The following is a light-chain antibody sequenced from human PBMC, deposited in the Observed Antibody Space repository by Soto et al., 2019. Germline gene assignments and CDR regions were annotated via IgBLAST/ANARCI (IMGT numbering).Light chain of an antibody. V-gene: IGLV1-44*01. J-gene: IGLJ3*02. CDR3: AAWDGSLNGWV. CDR2: SNV. Sequence: QSVLTQAPSASGTPGQRVTISCSVSSSNIGSNTVSWYQQVPGTAPKLLIYSNVQRPSGVPDRFSGSKSGTSASLAIGGLQSEDEADYYCAAWDGSLNGWVFGGGTKVTVL. CDR1: SSNIGSNT.